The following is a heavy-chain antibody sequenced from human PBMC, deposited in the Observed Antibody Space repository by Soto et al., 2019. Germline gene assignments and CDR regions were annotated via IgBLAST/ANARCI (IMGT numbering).Heavy chain of an antibody. Sequence: GESLKISCAASGFTFSSYWMSWVRQAPGKGLEWVANIKQDGSEKYYVDSVKGRFTISRDNAKNSLYLQMNSLRAEDTAVYYCAREGLTFGAYRASDYFDYWGQGTLVTVSS. CDR1: GFTFSSYW. CDR2: IKQDGSEK. D-gene: IGHD3-16*01. CDR3: AREGLTFGAYRASDYFDY. V-gene: IGHV3-7*01. J-gene: IGHJ4*02.